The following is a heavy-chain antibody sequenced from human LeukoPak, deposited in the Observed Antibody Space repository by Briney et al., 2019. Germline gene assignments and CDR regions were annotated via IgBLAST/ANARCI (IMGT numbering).Heavy chain of an antibody. CDR3: ARSADYLDY. Sequence: KPGESLKISCKGSGYSFTSYWIAWVRQMPGKGLEWMGIIYPGDSDPRYSPSFQGQVTISADRSISTAYLQWSSLKASDTAIYYCARSADYLDYWGQGTLVTVSS. J-gene: IGHJ4*02. V-gene: IGHV5-51*01. CDR2: IYPGDSDP. CDR1: GYSFTSYW.